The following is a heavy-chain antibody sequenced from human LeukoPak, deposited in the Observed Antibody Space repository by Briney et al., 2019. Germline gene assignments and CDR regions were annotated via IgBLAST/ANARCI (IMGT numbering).Heavy chain of an antibody. CDR1: GFTFSAYA. Sequence: PGGSLRLSCAASGFTFSAYAMAWVRQAPGKGLECVSHITTGGSSTFHADSVKGRFTISRDNAKNSLYLQVNSLRGEDTAVYYCARRCRDGYNGLDYWGQGTLVTVSS. CDR3: ARRCRDGYNGLDY. V-gene: IGHV3-48*04. CDR2: ITTGGSST. D-gene: IGHD5-24*01. J-gene: IGHJ4*02.